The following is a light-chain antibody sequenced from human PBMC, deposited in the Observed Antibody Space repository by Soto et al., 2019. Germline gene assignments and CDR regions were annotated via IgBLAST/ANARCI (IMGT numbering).Light chain of an antibody. CDR3: SSYTSSSTYV. CDR2: EVS. Sequence: QSALTQPASVSGSPGQSITISCTGTSSDVGVYNYVSWYQQHPGKAPKLMIYEVSYRPSGVSNRFSGSKSGNTASLTISGLQAEDEAAYYWSSYTSSSTYVFGTGTKVTVL. CDR1: SSDVGVYNY. V-gene: IGLV2-14*01. J-gene: IGLJ1*01.